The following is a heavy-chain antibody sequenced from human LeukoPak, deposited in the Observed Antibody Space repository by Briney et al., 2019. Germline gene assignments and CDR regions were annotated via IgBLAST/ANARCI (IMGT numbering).Heavy chain of an antibody. J-gene: IGHJ6*02. Sequence: ASVKVSCKASGYTFTNYGITWVRQAPGQGLEWMGWISVYNGNTNYAQKLQGRVTMTTDTSTSTAYMELRSLRSDDTAVYYCARDFRPDFWSGYYYYGMDVWGQGTTVTVSS. D-gene: IGHD3-3*01. CDR1: GYTFTNYG. CDR3: ARDFRPDFWSGYYYYGMDV. V-gene: IGHV1-18*01. CDR2: ISVYNGNT.